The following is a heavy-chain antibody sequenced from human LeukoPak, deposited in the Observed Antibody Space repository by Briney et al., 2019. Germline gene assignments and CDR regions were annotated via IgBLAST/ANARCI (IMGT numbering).Heavy chain of an antibody. CDR3: VKVSAYSNSRGFSDY. CDR1: GFTFSNYA. CDR2: IGGSGGIT. J-gene: IGHJ4*02. V-gene: IGHV3-23*01. D-gene: IGHD6-6*01. Sequence: GGSLRLSCAASGFTFSNYAMSWVRQAPGKGLEWVSSIGGSGGITYYADSVKGRFTISRDNSKNTLYLQVYSLRGEDTAVYYCVKVSAYSNSRGFSDYWGQGTLVTVSS.